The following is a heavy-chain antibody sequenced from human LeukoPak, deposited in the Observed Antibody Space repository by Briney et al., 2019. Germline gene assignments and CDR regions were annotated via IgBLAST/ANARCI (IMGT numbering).Heavy chain of an antibody. V-gene: IGHV3-20*04. J-gene: IGHJ4*02. D-gene: IGHD2-15*01. Sequence: PGGSLRLSCATSGFTFDDYGMSWVRQAPGKGLKWVSGINWNGGSTGYADSVKGRFSISRDNAKNALYLQMNSLRAEDTALYYCASGVVAANYFDYWGQGTLVTVSS. CDR2: INWNGGST. CDR3: ASGVVAANYFDY. CDR1: GFTFDDYG.